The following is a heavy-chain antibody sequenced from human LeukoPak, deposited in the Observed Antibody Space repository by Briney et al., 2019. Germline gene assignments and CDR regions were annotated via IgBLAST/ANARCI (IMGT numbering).Heavy chain of an antibody. CDR2: IIPIFGTA. Sequence: ASVKASCKASGYTFTGYYMHWVRQAPGQGLEWMGGIIPIFGTANYAQKFQGRVTITADESTSTAYMELSSLRSEDTAVYYCATGAAIRSYYYGMDVWGQGTTVTVSS. CDR1: GYTFTGYY. J-gene: IGHJ6*02. D-gene: IGHD2-21*01. V-gene: IGHV1-69*13. CDR3: ATGAAIRSYYYGMDV.